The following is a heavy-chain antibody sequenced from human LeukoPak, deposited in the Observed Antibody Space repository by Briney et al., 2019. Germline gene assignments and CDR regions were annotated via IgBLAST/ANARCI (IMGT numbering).Heavy chain of an antibody. Sequence: GTSVKVSCKASGFTFTSSAIQWVRQTRGQPLEWIGWIVVGSDNTNYAQKFQERLTITRDMSTNTAYMELSSLRSEDTAVYYCAAGGKDLGFEIWGPGTMVTVSS. CDR3: AAGGKDLGFEI. CDR1: GFTFTSSA. CDR2: IVVGSDNT. V-gene: IGHV1-58*02. J-gene: IGHJ3*02.